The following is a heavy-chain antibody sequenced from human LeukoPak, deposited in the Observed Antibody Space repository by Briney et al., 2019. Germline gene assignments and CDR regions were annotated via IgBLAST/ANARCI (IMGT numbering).Heavy chain of an antibody. Sequence: ASVKVSCKASGYTFTSYGISWVRQAPGQGLEWMGWISAYNGNTNYAQKLQGRVTMTTDTSTSTAYMELRSLRSDDTAVYYCATGAFTMVRGVTSDYWGQGTLVTVSS. D-gene: IGHD3-10*01. CDR3: ATGAFTMVRGVTSDY. J-gene: IGHJ4*02. V-gene: IGHV1-18*01. CDR2: ISAYNGNT. CDR1: GYTFTSYG.